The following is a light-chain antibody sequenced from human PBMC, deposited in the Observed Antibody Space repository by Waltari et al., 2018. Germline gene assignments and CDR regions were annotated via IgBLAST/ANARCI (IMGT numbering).Light chain of an antibody. J-gene: IGKJ4*01. V-gene: IGKV4-1*01. CDR3: QQYYTTPF. CDR2: WAS. Sequence: DIVMTQSPDYLAVSLGDRATINGKSSQSVLSNNTNFLAWFQQKPGQPPTLLISWASTRESGVPDRFSGSGSGTYFNLTISSLQAEDVAVYYCQQYYTTPFFGGGTKVEI. CDR1: QSVLSNNTNF.